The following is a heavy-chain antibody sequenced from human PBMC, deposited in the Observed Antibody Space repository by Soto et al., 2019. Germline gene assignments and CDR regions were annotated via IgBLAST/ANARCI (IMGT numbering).Heavy chain of an antibody. CDR1: GDSFSSNSAA. D-gene: IGHD3-3*01. J-gene: IGHJ6*02. CDR3: ARVHPIGYYDFWSGPLGMDV. Sequence: PSQTLSLTCAISGDSFSSNSAAWNWIRQSPSRGLEWLGRTYYRSKWYNDYAVSVKSRITINPDTSKNQFSLQLNSVTPEDTAVYYCARVHPIGYYDFWSGPLGMDVWGQGTTVTVSS. V-gene: IGHV6-1*01. CDR2: TYYRSKWYN.